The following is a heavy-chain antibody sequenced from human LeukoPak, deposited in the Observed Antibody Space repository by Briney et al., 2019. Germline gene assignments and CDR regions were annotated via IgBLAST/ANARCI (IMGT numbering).Heavy chain of an antibody. CDR3: ARAETSGSYYGLDY. J-gene: IGHJ4*02. CDR1: GSTFSSYG. V-gene: IGHV3-30*02. D-gene: IGHD1-26*01. CDR2: IRYDGSNK. Sequence: PGGSLRLSCAASGSTFSSYGMHWVRQAPGKGLEWVAFIRYDGSNKYYADSVKGRFTISRDNSKNTLYLQMNSLRAEDTAVYYCARAETSGSYYGLDYWGQGTLVTVSS.